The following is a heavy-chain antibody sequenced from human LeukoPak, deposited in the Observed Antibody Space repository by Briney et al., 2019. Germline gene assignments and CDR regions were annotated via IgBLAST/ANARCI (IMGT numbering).Heavy chain of an antibody. J-gene: IGHJ5*02. CDR1: GFTFSSYS. D-gene: IGHD1-1*01. CDR3: ARGDNWGTDFDP. Sequence: GGSLRLSCAASGFTFSSYSMNWVRQAPGKGLEWVSSISSSSSYIYYADSVKGRFTISRDNAKNSLYLQMNSLRAEDTAVYYCARGDNWGTDFDPWGQGTLVTVSS. CDR2: ISSSSSYI. V-gene: IGHV3-21*01.